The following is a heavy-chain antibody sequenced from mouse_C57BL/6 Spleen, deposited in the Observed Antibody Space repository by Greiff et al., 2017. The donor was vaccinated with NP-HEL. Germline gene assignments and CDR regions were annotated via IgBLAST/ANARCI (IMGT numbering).Heavy chain of an antibody. Sequence: QVQLKESGAELVRPGASVTLSCKASGYTFTDYEMHWVKQTPVHGLEWIGAIDPETGGTAYNQKFKGKAILTADKSSSTAYMELRSLTSEDSAVYYCTRSLTGTGDYWGQGTTLTVSS. CDR3: TRSLTGTGDY. J-gene: IGHJ2*01. CDR1: GYTFTDYE. CDR2: IDPETGGT. D-gene: IGHD4-1*01. V-gene: IGHV1-15*01.